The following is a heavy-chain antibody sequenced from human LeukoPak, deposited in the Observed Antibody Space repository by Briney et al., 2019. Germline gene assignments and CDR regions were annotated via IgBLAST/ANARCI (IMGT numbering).Heavy chain of an antibody. Sequence: GASVKVSCKASGYTFTGYYMHWVRQAPGQGLEWMGWINPNSGGTNYAQKFQGRVTMTRDTSISTAYMELSRLRSDDTAVYYCARTLWFGELYCMDVWGQGTTVTVSS. CDR2: INPNSGGT. D-gene: IGHD3-10*01. CDR3: ARTLWFGELYCMDV. CDR1: GYTFTGYY. J-gene: IGHJ6*02. V-gene: IGHV1-2*02.